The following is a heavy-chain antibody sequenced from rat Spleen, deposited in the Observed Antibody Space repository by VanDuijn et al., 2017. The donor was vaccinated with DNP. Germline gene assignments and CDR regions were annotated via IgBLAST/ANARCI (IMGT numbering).Heavy chain of an antibody. CDR3: VTGGYGEIWFAY. J-gene: IGHJ3*01. Sequence: EVQLVESGGGLVQPGRSLKLSCVVSGFTFSDYNMAWVRQAPKTGLEWVANIIYDGSRTHYRDSVKGRFTISRDNAKNTLCLQRDSLRAEDTASDFCVTGGYGEIWFAYWGQGTLVTVSS. CDR2: IIYDGSRT. V-gene: IGHV5S10*01. D-gene: IGHD1-7*01. CDR1: GFTFSDYN.